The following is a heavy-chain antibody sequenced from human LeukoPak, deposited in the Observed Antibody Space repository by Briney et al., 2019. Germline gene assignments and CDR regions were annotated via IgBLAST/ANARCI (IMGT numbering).Heavy chain of an antibody. D-gene: IGHD3-9*01. CDR1: GYTFTGYY. CDR2: INPNSGGT. V-gene: IGHV1-2*02. Sequence: ASVKVSCKASGYTFTGYYMHWVRQAPGQGLEWMGWINPNSGGTNYAQKFQGRVIMTRDTSISTAYMELSRLRSDDTAVYYCARAVVGYLTGYSYWGQGTLVTVSS. CDR3: ARAVVGYLTGYSY. J-gene: IGHJ4*02.